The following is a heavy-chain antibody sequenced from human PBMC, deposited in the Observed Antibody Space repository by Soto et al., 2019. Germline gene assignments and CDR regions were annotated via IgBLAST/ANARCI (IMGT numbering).Heavy chain of an antibody. CDR2: VYPGDSDT. J-gene: IGHJ6*02. CDR1: GYTFSNYW. Sequence: PGASLKISCKGSGYTFSNYWIAWVRQMPGKGLEWMGIVYPGDSDTRYSPSFQGQVTISADKSINSAYLQWSSLKASDSAMYYCARRRVSDVYRRYAPFGMDVWGQGTTVTVSS. V-gene: IGHV5-51*01. D-gene: IGHD3-16*01. CDR3: ARRRVSDVYRRYAPFGMDV.